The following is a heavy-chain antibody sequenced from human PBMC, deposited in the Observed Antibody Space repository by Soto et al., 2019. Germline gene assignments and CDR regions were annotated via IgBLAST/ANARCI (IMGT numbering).Heavy chain of an antibody. J-gene: IGHJ6*02. CDR2: ISWDGGST. Sequence: GGSLRLSCAASGFTFDDYTMHWVRQAPGKGLEWVSLISWDGGSTYYADSVKGRFTISRDNSKNSLYLQMNSLRTEDTALYYCGGSGWYSSRYYYYGMDVWGQGTTVTVSS. CDR1: GFTFDDYT. D-gene: IGHD6-19*01. CDR3: GGSGWYSSRYYYYGMDV. V-gene: IGHV3-43*01.